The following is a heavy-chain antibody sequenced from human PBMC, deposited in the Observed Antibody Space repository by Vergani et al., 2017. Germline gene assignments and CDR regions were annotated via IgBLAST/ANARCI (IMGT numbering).Heavy chain of an antibody. CDR1: GYSFTSYW. J-gene: IGHJ3*02. V-gene: IGHV5-51*01. Sequence: EVQLVQSGAEVKKPGESLKISCKGSGYSFTSYWIGWVRQMPGKGLEWMGIIYPGDSDTRYSPSFQGQVTISADKSISTAYLQWSSLKAADTAMYYCARVHYYYDPAGFFDIWGQGTMVTVSS. CDR2: IYPGDSDT. D-gene: IGHD3-22*01. CDR3: ARVHYYYDPAGFFDI.